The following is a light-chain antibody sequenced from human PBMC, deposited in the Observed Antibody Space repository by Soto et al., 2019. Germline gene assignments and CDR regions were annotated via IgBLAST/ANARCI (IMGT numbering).Light chain of an antibody. CDR1: QSISSSY. V-gene: IGKV3-20*01. CDR2: GVS. Sequence: VLTQSPGTLSLSPGERATLSCKASQSISSSYLGWYQQKPGQAPRLLIYGVSSRATGIPDRFSGSGSRTDFTLTISRLEPEDFATYYCQQYNSYPWTFGQGTKVDIK. J-gene: IGKJ1*01. CDR3: QQYNSYPWT.